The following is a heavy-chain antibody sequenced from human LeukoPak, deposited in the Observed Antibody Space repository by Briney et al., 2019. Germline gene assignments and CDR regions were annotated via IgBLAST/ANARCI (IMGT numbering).Heavy chain of an antibody. D-gene: IGHD5-24*01. V-gene: IGHV3-30*18. J-gene: IGHJ4*02. CDR2: ISHDGRKA. Sequence: PGGSLRLSCAASGFTFSSNGMHWVRQAPGKGLDWVAVISHDGRKAYYADSVKGRFTISRDNSKNTLNLQMNSLRDEDTAVYYCAKEVSPRVATSLDLWGQGTLVTVSS. CDR1: GFTFSSNG. CDR3: AKEVSPRVATSLDL.